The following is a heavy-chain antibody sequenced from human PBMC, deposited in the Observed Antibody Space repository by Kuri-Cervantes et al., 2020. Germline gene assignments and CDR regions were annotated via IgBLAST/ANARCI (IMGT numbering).Heavy chain of an antibody. D-gene: IGHD3-3*01. CDR3: ARPGGGFFWSAYYGDGMDV. CDR1: GFTFSDYY. V-gene: IGHV3-11*04. Sequence: GESLKISCAASGFTFSDYYMSWIRQAPGKGLEWVSYISSSASTIYYADSVKGRFTISRDNSKNTLYLQMNSLRAEDTAVYYCARPGGGFFWSAYYGDGMDVWGQGTTITVSS. J-gene: IGHJ6*02. CDR2: ISSSASTI.